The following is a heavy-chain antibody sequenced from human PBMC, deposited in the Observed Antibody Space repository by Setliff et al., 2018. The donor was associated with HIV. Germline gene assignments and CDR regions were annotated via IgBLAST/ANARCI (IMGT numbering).Heavy chain of an antibody. V-gene: IGHV7-4-1*02. J-gene: IGHJ4*02. CDR1: GYTFTTYA. Sequence: ASVKVSCKASGYTFTTYAMNWVRQAPGQGLEWMGWINTNTGNPTYAQGFTGRFVFSLDTSVSTAYLQISSLKAEDTAVYYCATRWWGYRYSFDYWGQGTLVTVSS. CDR2: INTNTGNP. CDR3: ATRWWGYRYSFDY. D-gene: IGHD3-16*02.